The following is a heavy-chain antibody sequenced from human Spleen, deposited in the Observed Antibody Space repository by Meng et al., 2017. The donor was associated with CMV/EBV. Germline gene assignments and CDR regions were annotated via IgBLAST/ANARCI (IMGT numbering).Heavy chain of an antibody. J-gene: IGHJ4*02. CDR2: IRYDGSNK. D-gene: IGHD4-17*01. Sequence: GGSLRLSCAASGFTFSSYSMNWVRQAPGKGLEWVAFIRYDGSNKYYADSVKGRFTISRDNSKNTLYLQMNSLRAEDTAVYYCAKDYRNQDYGEHSIDYWGQGTLVTVSS. CDR3: AKDYRNQDYGEHSIDY. CDR1: GFTFSSYS. V-gene: IGHV3-30*02.